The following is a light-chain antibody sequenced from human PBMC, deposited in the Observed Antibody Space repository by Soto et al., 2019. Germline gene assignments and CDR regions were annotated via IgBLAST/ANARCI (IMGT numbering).Light chain of an antibody. Sequence: QSALTQPRSVSGSPGQSVTISCTGTSSDVGGYNYVSWYQQHPGKAPKLMIYDVSKRPSGVPDRFSGSKSGNTASLTISGLQAEDEADYCGSYAGRYTHVFGTGTKVTVL. CDR3: GSYAGRYTHV. CDR1: SSDVGGYNY. CDR2: DVS. J-gene: IGLJ1*01. V-gene: IGLV2-11*01.